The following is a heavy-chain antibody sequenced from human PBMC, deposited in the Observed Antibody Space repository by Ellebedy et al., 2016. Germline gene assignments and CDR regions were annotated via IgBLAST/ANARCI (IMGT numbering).Heavy chain of an antibody. J-gene: IGHJ4*02. D-gene: IGHD5-12*01. V-gene: IGHV3-30*18. Sequence: GESLKISXVASGFSFTNYGMHWVRQAPGKGLEWVAIISYDGTKIDYADSVKGRFTISRDISENTLYLQMNSLRAEDTAVYYCAKETLGYSGFFDYWGQGILVTVSS. CDR1: GFSFTNYG. CDR3: AKETLGYSGFFDY. CDR2: ISYDGTKI.